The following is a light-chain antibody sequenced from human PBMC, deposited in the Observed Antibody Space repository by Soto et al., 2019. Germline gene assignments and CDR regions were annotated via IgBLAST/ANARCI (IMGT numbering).Light chain of an antibody. Sequence: DIPMTQSPSTLSASVGDRVTINCRASQTIDSWLAWYQQKPGKAPKLLIYAASSLQSGVPSRFSGSGSGTDFTLTISSLQPEEFATYYCQQSYSTPITFGKGTRLEIK. J-gene: IGKJ5*01. CDR1: QTIDSW. V-gene: IGKV1-39*01. CDR2: AAS. CDR3: QQSYSTPIT.